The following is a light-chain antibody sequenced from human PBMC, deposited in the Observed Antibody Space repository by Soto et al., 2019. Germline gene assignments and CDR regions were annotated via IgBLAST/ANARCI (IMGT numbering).Light chain of an antibody. CDR2: EVN. CDR1: SNDVGAYKY. J-gene: IGLJ2*01. V-gene: IGLV2-8*01. Sequence: QSALTQPPSASGSPGQSVTISSTGTSNDVGAYKYVSWYQQHPGKAPKLIISEVNKRPSGVPDRFSGSKSGNTASLIVSGLQAEDEADYYCSSYAGSNNLVIFGGGTKLTVL. CDR3: SSYAGSNNLVI.